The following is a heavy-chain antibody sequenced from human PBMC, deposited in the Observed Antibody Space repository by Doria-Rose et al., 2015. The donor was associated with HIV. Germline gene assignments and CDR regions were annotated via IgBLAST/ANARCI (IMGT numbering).Heavy chain of an antibody. CDR1: GYTFSAYA. V-gene: IGHV1-3*01. Sequence: SGYTFSAYAIHWVRQAPGQRLEWMGWLSVGNGDTRYSRKLQDRVTITSDTSANTGYMALSSLRSEDTAVYYCARIHSLSSSSLGHWGQGTLVTVSS. D-gene: IGHD6-13*01. CDR3: ARIHSLSSSSLGH. CDR2: LSVGNGDT. J-gene: IGHJ4*02.